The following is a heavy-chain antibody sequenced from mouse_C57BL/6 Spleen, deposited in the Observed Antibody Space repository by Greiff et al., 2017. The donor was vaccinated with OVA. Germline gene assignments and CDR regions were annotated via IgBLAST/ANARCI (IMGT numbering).Heavy chain of an antibody. D-gene: IGHD2-1*01. Sequence: DVKLQESGPGLVKPSQSLSLTCSVTGYSITSGYYWYWIRQFPGNQLEWMGYISYDGSNNYHPSLKNRISFTRDASKNQFFLKLNSVTAEDTATYCGAREGYGNFWLAYWGQGTLVTVSA. V-gene: IGHV3-6*01. CDR3: AREGYGNFWLAY. CDR2: ISYDGSN. J-gene: IGHJ3*01. CDR1: GYSITSGYY.